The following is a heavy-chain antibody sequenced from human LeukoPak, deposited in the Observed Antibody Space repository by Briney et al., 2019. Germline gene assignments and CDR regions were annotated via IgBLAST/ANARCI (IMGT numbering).Heavy chain of an antibody. CDR1: GGTFSSYA. CDR3: ARATTLVRGVIKTQDSRDAFDF. Sequence: SVKVSCKASGGTFSSYAISWVRQAPGQGLEWMGGIIPIFGTANYAQKFQGRVTITADESTSTAYMELSSLKTEDTAVYYGARATTLVRGVIKTQDSRDAFDFWGQGTMVTVSS. J-gene: IGHJ3*01. D-gene: IGHD3-10*01. CDR2: IIPIFGTA. V-gene: IGHV1-69*01.